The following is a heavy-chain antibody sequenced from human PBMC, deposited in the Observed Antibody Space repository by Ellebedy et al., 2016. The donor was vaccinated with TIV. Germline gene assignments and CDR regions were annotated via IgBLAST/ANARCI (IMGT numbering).Heavy chain of an antibody. CDR1: GFTFSSYA. V-gene: IGHV3-21*04. J-gene: IGHJ4*02. CDR2: ISSSGSTI. D-gene: IGHD3-22*01. CDR3: AKAAYYYDSSGPNYFDY. Sequence: GGSLRLXXAASGFTFSSYAMNWVRQAPGKGLEWVSSISSSGSTIYYADSVKGRFTISRDNAKNSLYLQMNSLRAEDTALYYCAKAAYYYDSSGPNYFDYWGQGTLVTVSS.